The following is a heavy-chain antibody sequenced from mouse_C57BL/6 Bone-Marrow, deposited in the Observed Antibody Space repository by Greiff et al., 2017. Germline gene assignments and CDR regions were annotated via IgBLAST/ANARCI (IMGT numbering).Heavy chain of an antibody. Sequence: EVQLVESGGGLVQPGGSLKLSCAASGFTFSSYAMSWVRQTPEKRLEWVATISDGGSYTYYPDNVKGRFTISRDNAKNNLYLQMSHLKSEDTAMYYCARLSYWGQGTTLTVSA. D-gene: IGHD6-2*01. J-gene: IGHJ2*01. CDR2: ISDGGSYT. V-gene: IGHV5-4*01. CDR1: GFTFSSYA. CDR3: ARLSY.